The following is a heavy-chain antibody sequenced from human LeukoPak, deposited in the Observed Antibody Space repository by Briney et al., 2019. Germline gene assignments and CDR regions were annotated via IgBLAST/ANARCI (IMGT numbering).Heavy chain of an antibody. CDR3: ARSRYCGGDCYTDAFDI. CDR1: GFTFSSYA. J-gene: IGHJ3*02. CDR2: ISYDGSNK. V-gene: IGHV3-30-3*01. D-gene: IGHD2-21*02. Sequence: PGGSLRLSCAASGFTFSSYAMHWVRQAPGKGLEWVAVISYDGSNKYYADSVKGRFTISRDNSKNTLYLQMNSLRAEDAAVYYCARSRYCGGDCYTDAFDIWGQGTMVTVSS.